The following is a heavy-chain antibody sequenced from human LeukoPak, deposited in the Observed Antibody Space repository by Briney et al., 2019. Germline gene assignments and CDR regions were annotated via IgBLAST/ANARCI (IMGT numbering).Heavy chain of an antibody. CDR2: FDPEDGET. Sequence: ASVKVPCKVSGYTLTELSMHWVRQAPGKGLEWMGGFDPEDGETIYAQKFQGRVTMTEDTSTDTAYMELSSLRSEDTAVYYCATNRLSYWAVQYYFDYWGQGTLVTVSS. V-gene: IGHV1-24*01. CDR1: GYTLTELS. CDR3: ATNRLSYWAVQYYFDY. D-gene: IGHD1-26*01. J-gene: IGHJ4*02.